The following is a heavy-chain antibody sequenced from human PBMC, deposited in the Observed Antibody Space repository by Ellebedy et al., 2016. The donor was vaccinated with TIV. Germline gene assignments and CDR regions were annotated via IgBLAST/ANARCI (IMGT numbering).Heavy chain of an antibody. CDR3: AKTLISMKVVVITPYFDN. D-gene: IGHD3-22*01. CDR2: ISVSGVST. V-gene: IGHV3-23*01. J-gene: IGHJ4*02. CDR1: GFTFSSYT. Sequence: GESLKISCAASGFTFSSYTMSWVRQAPGKGLEWVAAISVSGVSTYYADSVKGRFTISRDNSKDTVYLQMNSLRAEDTAVYYCAKTLISMKVVVITPYFDNWGQGTLVTVSS.